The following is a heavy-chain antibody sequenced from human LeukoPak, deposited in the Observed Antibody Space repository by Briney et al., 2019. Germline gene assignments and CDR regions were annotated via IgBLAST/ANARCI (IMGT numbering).Heavy chain of an antibody. V-gene: IGHV3-33*01. CDR2: IWDDGSKE. Sequence: PGGSLRLSCEASGVIFSSYGVLEFLQAPGKVPEGRGLIWDDGSKEKYADSVKGRFPISRGNSKSTLYLQMNSLRAETTAVYSCARGRGISSWYVDYWGRGTLVSVSS. CDR1: GVIFSSYG. J-gene: IGHJ4*02. D-gene: IGHD6-13*01. CDR3: ARGRGISSWYVDY.